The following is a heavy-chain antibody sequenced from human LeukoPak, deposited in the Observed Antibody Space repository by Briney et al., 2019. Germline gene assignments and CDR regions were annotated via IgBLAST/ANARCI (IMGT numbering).Heavy chain of an antibody. CDR1: GFTFGDSW. D-gene: IGHD7-27*01. V-gene: IGHV3-7*01. CDR3: GRDPAWGAIDY. J-gene: IGHJ4*02. CDR2: MNPDGSGK. Sequence: GGSLRLSCVASGFTFGDSWMSWVRQAAGKGLEWVANMNPDGSGKYYVDSVKGRFTVSRDNARNALYLQMNSLRVEDTAVYYCGRDPAWGAIDYWGQGTLVTVSS.